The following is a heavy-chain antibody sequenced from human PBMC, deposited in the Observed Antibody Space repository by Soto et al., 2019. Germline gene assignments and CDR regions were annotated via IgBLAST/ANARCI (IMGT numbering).Heavy chain of an antibody. Sequence: DVQLVESGGGLVQPGGSLRLSCVDSGLSISTYSMNWVRQPPGKGLEWISYISSSSNIIYYADSVKGRFTISRDNAKNSLYLQMNSLRDEDTAVYYCARPYSNRWSIYYGMDVWGQGTTATVSS. D-gene: IGHD6-13*01. CDR1: GLSISTYS. J-gene: IGHJ6*02. V-gene: IGHV3-48*02. CDR3: ARPYSNRWSIYYGMDV. CDR2: ISSSSNII.